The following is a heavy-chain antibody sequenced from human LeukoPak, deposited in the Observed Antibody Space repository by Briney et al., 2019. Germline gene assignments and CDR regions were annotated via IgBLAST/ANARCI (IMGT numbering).Heavy chain of an antibody. CDR2: IYHSGST. CDR3: ARHQWVPAFDI. J-gene: IGHJ3*02. D-gene: IGHD1-26*01. CDR1: GYSISSGYY. Sequence: SETLSLTCTVSGYSISSGYYWGWIRQPPGKGLEWIGSIYHSGSTYYNPSLTSRVTISIDTSKNQFSLKLSSVTAADTAVYYCARHQWVPAFDIWGQGTMVTVSS. V-gene: IGHV4-38-2*02.